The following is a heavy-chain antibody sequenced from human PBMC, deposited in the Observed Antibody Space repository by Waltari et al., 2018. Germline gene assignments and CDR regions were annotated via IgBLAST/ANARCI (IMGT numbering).Heavy chain of an antibody. CDR1: VGPFSSYA. V-gene: IGHV1-69*13. CDR2: IIPIFGTA. D-gene: IGHD1-26*01. Sequence: QVPLVQSGAEVKKPGSSVKVSCKASVGPFSSYALSWVRQAPGQGLEWMGGIIPIFGTANYAQKFQGRVTITADESTSTAYMELSSLRSEDTAVYYCARSRGGSYYQEYFQHWGQGTLVTVSS. CDR3: ARSRGGSYYQEYFQH. J-gene: IGHJ1*01.